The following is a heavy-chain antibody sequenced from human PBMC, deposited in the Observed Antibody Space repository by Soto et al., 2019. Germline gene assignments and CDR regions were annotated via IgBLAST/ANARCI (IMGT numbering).Heavy chain of an antibody. J-gene: IGHJ4*02. CDR2: IIPIFGTA. CDR1: GGTFSSYA. CDR3: ATSIVGATTMPAQDYYFDY. Sequence: GASVKVSCKASGGTFSSYAISWVRQAPGQGLEWMGGIIPIFGTANYAQKFQGRVTITADESTSTAYMELSSLRSEDTAVYYCATSIVGATTMPAQDYYFDYWGQGTLVTVSS. D-gene: IGHD1-26*01. V-gene: IGHV1-69*13.